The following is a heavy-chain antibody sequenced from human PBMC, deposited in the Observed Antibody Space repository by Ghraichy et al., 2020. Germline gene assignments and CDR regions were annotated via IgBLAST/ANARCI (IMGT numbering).Heavy chain of an antibody. J-gene: IGHJ4*02. Sequence: GGSLRLSCAASGFTVSSNYMSWVRQAPGKGLEWVSVIYSGGSTYYADSVKGRFTISRHNSKNTLYLQMNSPTAEDTAVYYCARDSAAAGIDYWGQGTLVTVSS. V-gene: IGHV3-53*04. D-gene: IGHD6-13*01. CDR1: GFTVSSNY. CDR2: IYSGGST. CDR3: ARDSAAAGIDY.